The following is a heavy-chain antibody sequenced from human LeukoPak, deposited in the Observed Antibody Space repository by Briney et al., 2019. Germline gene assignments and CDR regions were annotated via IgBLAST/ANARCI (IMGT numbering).Heavy chain of an antibody. CDR1: GGSFSGYY. CDR2: INHSGST. CDR3: ARGDDEADYNWFDP. Sequence: SETLSLTCAVYGGSFSGYYWSWIRQPPGKGLEWIGEINHSGSTNYNPSLKSRVTISVDTSKNQLSLKLSSVAAADTAVYYCARGDDEADYNWFDPWGQGTLVTVSS. V-gene: IGHV4-34*01. J-gene: IGHJ5*02.